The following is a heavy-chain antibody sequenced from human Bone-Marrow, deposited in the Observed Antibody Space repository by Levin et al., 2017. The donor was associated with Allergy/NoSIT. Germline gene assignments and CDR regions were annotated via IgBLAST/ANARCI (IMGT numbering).Heavy chain of an antibody. CDR1: GFTFYTFA. V-gene: IGHV3-33*03. J-gene: IGHJ6*02. CDR2: IWYDVGNK. Sequence: GGSLRLSCAASGFTFYTFAMHWVRQAPGKGLEWVAVIWYDVGNKEYADSVKGRFTISRDDSKRTLHLQMDCVRVEDTAVYYCARGDISGWSSYSYNLDVWGPGTTVIVSS. CDR3: ARGDISGWSSYSYNLDV. D-gene: IGHD6-19*01.